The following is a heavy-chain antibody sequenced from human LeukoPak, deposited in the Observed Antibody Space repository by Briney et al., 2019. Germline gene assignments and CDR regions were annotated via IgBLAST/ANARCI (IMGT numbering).Heavy chain of an antibody. D-gene: IGHD2/OR15-2a*01. J-gene: IGHJ5*02. V-gene: IGHV3-7*01. CDR1: GFSLSRYW. Sequence: QPGGSLRLSCAASGFSLSRYWMSWVRQAPGKGLEWVANIGKDGSWIHYVDSVEGRFTISRDNAKNSLYLQMNSLTADDTAVYYCARDLDLYATDQWGQGTLVTVSS. CDR2: IGKDGSWI. CDR3: ARDLDLYATDQ.